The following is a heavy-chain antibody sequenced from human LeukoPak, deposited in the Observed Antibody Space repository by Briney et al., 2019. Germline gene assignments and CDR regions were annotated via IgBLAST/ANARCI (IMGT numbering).Heavy chain of an antibody. D-gene: IGHD2-8*02. CDR2: IFPSGGEI. J-gene: IGHJ4*02. CDR3: ATYRQVLLPFES. Sequence: WGSLRLSCAASGFTFDDYAMHWVRQAPGKGLEWVSSIFPSGGEIHYADSVRGRFTISRDNSKSTLSLQMNSLRAEDTAIYYCATYRQVLLPFESWGQGTLVTVSS. CDR1: GFTFDDYA. V-gene: IGHV3-23*01.